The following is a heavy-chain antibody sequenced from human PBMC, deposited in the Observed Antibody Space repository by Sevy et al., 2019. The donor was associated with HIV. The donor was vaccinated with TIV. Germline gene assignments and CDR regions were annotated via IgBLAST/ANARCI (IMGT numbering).Heavy chain of an antibody. CDR3: SRQVVAVAGDYFDY. Sequence: GSPRPPLAASGFNFSCPTMHWGPPASGKGPGGVGRIRSKANTYAKAYAASVKGRFSISRDDSKNTAYLQMNSLKTEDTAEYYCSRQVVAVAGDYFDYWGQGTLVTVSS. CDR1: GFNFSCPT. V-gene: IGHV3-73*01. CDR2: IRSKANTYAK. D-gene: IGHD6-19*01. J-gene: IGHJ4*02.